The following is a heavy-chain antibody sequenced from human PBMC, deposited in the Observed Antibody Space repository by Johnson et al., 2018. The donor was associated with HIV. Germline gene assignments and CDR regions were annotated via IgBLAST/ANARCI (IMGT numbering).Heavy chain of an antibody. V-gene: IGHV3-30*04. J-gene: IGHJ3*02. Sequence: QVQLVESGGGSVKSGGSLRVSCAASGFTFSSYAMHWVRQAPGKGLEWVAVISYDGSNKYYADSVKGRFTISRDNSKNTVFLQMNSLRPEDTAMYYCAAYYDFWSGSYTSGFDIWGQGTMVTVSS. CDR3: AAYYDFWSGSYTSGFDI. CDR2: ISYDGSNK. D-gene: IGHD3-3*01. CDR1: GFTFSSYA.